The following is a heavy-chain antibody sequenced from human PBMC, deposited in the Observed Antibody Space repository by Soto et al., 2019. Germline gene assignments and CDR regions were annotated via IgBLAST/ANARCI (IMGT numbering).Heavy chain of an antibody. V-gene: IGHV1-2*02. CDR3: ARAPADYYDSSGYYYVGVPFGDY. CDR1: GYTFTGYY. CDR2: INPNSGGT. Sequence: ASVKVSCKASGYTFTGYYMHWVRQAPGQGLEWMGWINPNSGGTNYAQKFQGRVTMTRDTSISTAYMELSRLRSDDTAVYYCARAPADYYDSSGYYYVGVPFGDYWGQRTLVTVSS. D-gene: IGHD3-22*01. J-gene: IGHJ4*02.